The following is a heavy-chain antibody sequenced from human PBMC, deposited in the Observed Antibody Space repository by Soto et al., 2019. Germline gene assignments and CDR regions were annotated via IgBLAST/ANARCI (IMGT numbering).Heavy chain of an antibody. CDR2: ISSSSSYI. CDR3: ARDSSSCWKGTPSY. D-gene: IGHD6-19*01. V-gene: IGHV3-21*01. J-gene: IGHJ4*02. Sequence: GSLRLSCAASGFTFSSYSMNWVRQAPGKGLEWVSSISSSSSYIYYADSVNGRFTISGDNAKNSLYLQMNSLRAEDTAVYYCARDSSSCWKGTPSYWGQGTLVTVSS. CDR1: GFTFSSYS.